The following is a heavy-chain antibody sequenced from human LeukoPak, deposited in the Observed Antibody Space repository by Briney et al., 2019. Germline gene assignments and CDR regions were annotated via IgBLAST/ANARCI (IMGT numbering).Heavy chain of an antibody. J-gene: IGHJ3*02. CDR1: GYTFTGYY. CDR3: AREAWEKQWLEPGAFDI. D-gene: IGHD6-19*01. CDR2: INPNSGGT. Sequence: ASVKVSCKASGYTFTGYYMHWVRQAPGQGLEWMGWINPNSGGTNYAQKFQGRVTMTRDTSISTAYMELSRLRSDDTAVYYCAREAWEKQWLEPGAFDIWGQGTMVTVSS. V-gene: IGHV1-2*02.